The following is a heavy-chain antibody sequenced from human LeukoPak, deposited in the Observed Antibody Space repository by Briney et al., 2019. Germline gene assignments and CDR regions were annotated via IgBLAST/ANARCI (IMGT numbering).Heavy chain of an antibody. V-gene: IGHV1-2*02. CDR2: INPNSGGT. D-gene: IGHD1-26*01. Sequence: GASVKVSCKASGYTFTGYYMHWVRQAPGQGLEWMGWINPNSGGTNYAQKFQGRVTMTRDTSISTAYMELSRLRSDDAAVYYCARVHSGAGAFDIWGQGTMVTVSS. CDR3: ARVHSGAGAFDI. J-gene: IGHJ3*02. CDR1: GYTFTGYY.